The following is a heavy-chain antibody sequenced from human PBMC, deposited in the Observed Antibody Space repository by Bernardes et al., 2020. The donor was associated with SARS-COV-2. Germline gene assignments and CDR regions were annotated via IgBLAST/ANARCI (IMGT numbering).Heavy chain of an antibody. J-gene: IGHJ4*02. CDR3: ARLIAVAGMGFDY. V-gene: IGHV5-51*01. D-gene: IGHD6-19*01. CDR2: IYPGDSDT. CDR1: GYSFTSYW. Sequence: GEPVKSSCKGSGYSFTSYWIGWVRQMPGKGLEWMGIIYPGDSDTRYSPSFQGQVTISADKSISTAYLQWSSLKASDTAMYYCARLIAVAGMGFDYWGQGTLVTVSS.